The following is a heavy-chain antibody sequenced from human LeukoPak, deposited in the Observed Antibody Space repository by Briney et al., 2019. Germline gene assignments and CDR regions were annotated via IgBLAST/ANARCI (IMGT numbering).Heavy chain of an antibody. CDR1: GYTFTGYY. Sequence: ASVKVSCKASGYTFTGYYMHWVRQAPGRGLEWMGWINPNSGGTNYAQKFQGRVTMTRDTSISTAYMELSRLRSDDTAVYYCARSEAAAGWQLYAFDIWGQGTMVTVSS. J-gene: IGHJ3*02. V-gene: IGHV1-2*02. D-gene: IGHD6-13*01. CDR2: INPNSGGT. CDR3: ARSEAAAGWQLYAFDI.